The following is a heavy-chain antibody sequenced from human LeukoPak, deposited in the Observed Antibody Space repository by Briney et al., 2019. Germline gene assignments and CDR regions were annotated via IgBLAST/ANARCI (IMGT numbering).Heavy chain of an antibody. J-gene: IGHJ4*02. Sequence: PGGSLRLSCAASGFTFSSYEMNWVRQAPGKGLEWVSYISSSGSTIDYADSVKGRFTISRDNAKNSLYLQMNSLRAEDTAVYYCARGGVCSSTSCYRRHFDYWGQGTLVTVSS. CDR2: ISSSGSTI. D-gene: IGHD2-2*01. CDR1: GFTFSSYE. CDR3: ARGGVCSSTSCYRRHFDY. V-gene: IGHV3-48*03.